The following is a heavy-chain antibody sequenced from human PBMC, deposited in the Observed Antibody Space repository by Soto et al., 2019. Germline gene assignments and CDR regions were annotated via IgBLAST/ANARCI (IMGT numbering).Heavy chain of an antibody. CDR2: IRAYNGDT. CDR3: ARFTSASGGWFDP. Sequence: QVQLVQSGAEVKKPGASVKVSCKASGYTFTSYDISWVRQAPGQGLEWMGWIRAYNGDTNYAQKLQGRVTMTTDTSTSTASMELRSLKSDDTAMYYCARFTSASGGWFDPWGQGTLVTVSS. D-gene: IGHD6-13*01. V-gene: IGHV1-18*01. J-gene: IGHJ5*02. CDR1: GYTFTSYD.